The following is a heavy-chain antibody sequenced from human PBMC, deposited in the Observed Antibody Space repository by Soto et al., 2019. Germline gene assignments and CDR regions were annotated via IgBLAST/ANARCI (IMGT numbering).Heavy chain of an antibody. CDR2: ISPKSGGT. D-gene: IGHD6-6*01. Sequence: ASVKVSCKASGYTFIDYYMHWVRQAPGQGFEWMGRISPKSGGTNYAQKFQGRVTMTWDTSLNTAYMELSSLMSEDTAVYYCAREPAYSSSWTRHRYGMDVWGQGTTVTVSS. CDR1: GYTFIDYY. J-gene: IGHJ6*02. CDR3: AREPAYSSSWTRHRYGMDV. V-gene: IGHV1-2*02.